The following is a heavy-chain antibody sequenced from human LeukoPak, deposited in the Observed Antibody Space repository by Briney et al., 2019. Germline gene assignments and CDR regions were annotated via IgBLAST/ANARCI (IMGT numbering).Heavy chain of an antibody. J-gene: IGHJ4*02. Sequence: GGSLRLSCAASGFTFSSCSRNWVRQAPGKGLEWVSSISSSSSYIYYADSVKGRFTISRDNAKNSLYLQMNSLRAEDTAVYYCARGIRDGPDIDYWGQGTLVTVSS. CDR3: ARGIRDGPDIDY. CDR1: GFTFSSCS. D-gene: IGHD5-24*01. V-gene: IGHV3-21*01. CDR2: ISSSSSYI.